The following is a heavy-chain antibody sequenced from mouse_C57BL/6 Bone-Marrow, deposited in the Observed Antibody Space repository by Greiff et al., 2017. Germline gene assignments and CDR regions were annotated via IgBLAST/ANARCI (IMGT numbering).Heavy chain of an antibody. V-gene: IGHV1-62-2*01. CDR2: FYPGSGSI. J-gene: IGHJ1*03. CDR1: GYTFTEYT. CDR3: ARHALYYGSSYRCFDV. Sequence: QVQLLQPGAELVKPGASVKLSCKASGYTFTEYTIHWVKQRSGQGLEWIGWFYPGSGSITYNEKFKDKATLTADKSSSKVYMELSRLTSEDSAFYFCARHALYYGSSYRCFDVWGTGTTVTVSS. D-gene: IGHD1-1*01.